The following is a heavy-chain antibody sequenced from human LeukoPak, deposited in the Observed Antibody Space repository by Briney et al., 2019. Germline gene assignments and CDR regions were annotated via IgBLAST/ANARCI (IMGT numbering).Heavy chain of an antibody. V-gene: IGHV1-8*02. Sequence: GASVKVSCKASGYTFTSYYMHWVRQAPGQGLEWMGIINPNSGNTGYAQKFQGRVTMTRNTSISTAYMELSSLRSEDTAVYYCARTVAGTFDYWGQGTLVTVSS. CDR1: GYTFTSYY. D-gene: IGHD6-19*01. CDR3: ARTVAGTFDY. J-gene: IGHJ4*02. CDR2: INPNSGNT.